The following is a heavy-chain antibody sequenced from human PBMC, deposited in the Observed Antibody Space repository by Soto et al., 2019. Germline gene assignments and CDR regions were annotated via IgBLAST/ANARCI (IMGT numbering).Heavy chain of an antibody. CDR1: GGSISSSNFY. CDR2: IYYSGST. Sequence: SETLSLTCTVSGGSISSSNFYWGWIRQPPGKGLEWIGSIYYSGSTYSNPSLKSRVTISVDTSKNQFSLKLSSVTAADTAVYYCARQNGDYVSWFDPWGQGTLVTVSS. J-gene: IGHJ5*02. D-gene: IGHD4-17*01. CDR3: ARQNGDYVSWFDP. V-gene: IGHV4-39*01.